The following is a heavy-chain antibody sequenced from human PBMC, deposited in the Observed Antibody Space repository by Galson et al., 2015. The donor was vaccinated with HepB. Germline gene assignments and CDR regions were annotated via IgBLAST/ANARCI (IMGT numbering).Heavy chain of an antibody. D-gene: IGHD4-17*01. Sequence: VKVSCKASGYTFTDYYMHWVRQAPGQGLEWMGRINPNSGGTNYAQKFQGRVTMTRDTSISTAYMELSRLRSDDTAVFYCARDLDYGDSHFDYWGQGTLVTVSS. CDR1: GYTFTDYY. J-gene: IGHJ4*02. CDR3: ARDLDYGDSHFDY. CDR2: INPNSGGT. V-gene: IGHV1-2*06.